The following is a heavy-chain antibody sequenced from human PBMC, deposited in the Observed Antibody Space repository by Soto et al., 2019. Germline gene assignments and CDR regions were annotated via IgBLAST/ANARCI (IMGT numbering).Heavy chain of an antibody. V-gene: IGHV1-18*04. CDR2: ISPYNGDT. CDR3: ARTPRAQMIVLEAPTRFDY. CDR1: GYTFTTYG. D-gene: IGHD2-15*01. J-gene: IGHJ4*02. Sequence: ASVKASCKASGYTFTTYGFNWVRQAPGQGLEWMGWISPYNGDTNYAQNFQGRVTLTTDTSTSTAYMELRSLTSDDTAIYYCARTPRAQMIVLEAPTRFDYWGQGTLVTVSS.